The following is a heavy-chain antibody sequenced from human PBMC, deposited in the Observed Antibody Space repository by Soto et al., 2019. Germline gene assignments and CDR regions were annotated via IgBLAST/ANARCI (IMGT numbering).Heavy chain of an antibody. CDR2: INHSGST. Sequence: PSETLSLTCAVYGGSFSGYYWSWIRQPPGKGLEWIGEINHSGSTNYNPSLKSRVTISVDTSKNQFSLKLSSVTAADTAVYYRARGPYFFDILTRYYNVNYYYGIDARGQGTTVT. J-gene: IGHJ6*02. CDR1: GGSFSGYY. CDR3: ARGPYFFDILTRYYNVNYYYGIDA. V-gene: IGHV4-34*01. D-gene: IGHD3-9*01.